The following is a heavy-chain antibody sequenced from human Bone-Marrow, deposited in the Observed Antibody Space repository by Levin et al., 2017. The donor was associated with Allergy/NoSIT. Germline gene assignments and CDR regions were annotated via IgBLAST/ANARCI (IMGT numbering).Heavy chain of an antibody. CDR3: ASDYCSGIRCTSNYYYGLDV. V-gene: IGHV1-8*01. Sequence: GESLKISCKASEYTFTNFDIHWVRQASGQGPEWMAWMNAKSGNTAFAQKFQGRVTMTRDASVSTVYLEVSGLTSEDTAVYYCASDYCSGIRCTSNYYYGLDVWGQGTTVIVSS. J-gene: IGHJ6*02. D-gene: IGHD2-15*01. CDR1: EYTFTNFD. CDR2: MNAKSGNT.